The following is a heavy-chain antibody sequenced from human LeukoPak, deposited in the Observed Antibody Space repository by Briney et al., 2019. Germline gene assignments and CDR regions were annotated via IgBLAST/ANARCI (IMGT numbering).Heavy chain of an antibody. J-gene: IGHJ4*02. CDR2: INPNSGGT. CDR1: GYTFTGYY. V-gene: IGHV1-2*02. Sequence: ASVKVSCKASGYTFTGYYMHWVRQAPGQGLEWMGWINPNSGGTNYAQKFQGRVTMTRDTSISTAYMELSRLRSDDTAVYYCARAKVYVWGGKYYFDYWGQGTLVTVSS. CDR3: ARAKVYVWGGKYYFDY. D-gene: IGHD3-16*01.